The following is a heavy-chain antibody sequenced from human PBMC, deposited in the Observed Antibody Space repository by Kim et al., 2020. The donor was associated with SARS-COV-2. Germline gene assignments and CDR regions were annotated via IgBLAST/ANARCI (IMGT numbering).Heavy chain of an antibody. V-gene: IGHV4-34*01. D-gene: IGHD4-17*01. CDR3: ASGRMDYGGNPRLLGY. J-gene: IGHJ4*02. CDR1: GGSFSGYY. Sequence: SETLSLTCAVYGGSFSGYYWSWIRQPPGKGLEWIGEINHSGSTNYNPSLKSRVTISVDTSKNQFSLKLSSVTAADTAVYYCASGRMDYGGNPRLLGYWGQGTLVTVSS. CDR2: INHSGST.